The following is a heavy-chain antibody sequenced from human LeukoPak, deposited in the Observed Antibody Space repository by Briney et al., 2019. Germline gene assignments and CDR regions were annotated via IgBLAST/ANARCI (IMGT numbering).Heavy chain of an antibody. CDR3: ARDGSGSYYHAFDI. J-gene: IGHJ3*02. V-gene: IGHV3-48*02. CDR2: LSSGSSNT. CDR1: GFTFSSYN. Sequence: GGSLRLSCAASGFTFSSYNMNWVRQAPGKGLEWVSYLSSGSSNTYYADSLKGRFTISRDNAKNSLYLQMNSLRDEDTAVYYCARDGSGSYYHAFDIWGQGTMVTVSS. D-gene: IGHD3-10*01.